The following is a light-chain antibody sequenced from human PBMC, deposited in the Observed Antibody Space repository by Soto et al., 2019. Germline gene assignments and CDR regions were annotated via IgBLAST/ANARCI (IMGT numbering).Light chain of an antibody. CDR3: QTWGSGIVV. CDR1: SGQSNYA. V-gene: IGLV4-69*01. J-gene: IGLJ2*01. Sequence: QLVLTQSPSASASPGASVKLTCTLSSGQSNYAIAWHQQQSEKGPRYLMKLNSDGSHSKGDGIPDRFSGSSSGAERYLTISSLQSEDEADYYCQTWGSGIVVFGGGTKLTVL. CDR2: LNSDGSH.